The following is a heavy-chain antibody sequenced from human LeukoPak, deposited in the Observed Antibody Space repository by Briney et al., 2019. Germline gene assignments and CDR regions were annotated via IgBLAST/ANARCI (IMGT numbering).Heavy chain of an antibody. CDR2: IYSGGNT. CDR3: ARVGGSSYNY. V-gene: IGHV3-53*01. CDR1: GFTVSSNY. J-gene: IGHJ4*02. Sequence: GGSLRLSCAASGFTVSSNYMSWVRQAPGKGLEWVSVIYSGGNTYYADSVKGRFTISRDNSKNTLYLQMNSLRVEDTAVYYCARVGGSSYNYWGQGTLGTVSS. D-gene: IGHD1-26*01.